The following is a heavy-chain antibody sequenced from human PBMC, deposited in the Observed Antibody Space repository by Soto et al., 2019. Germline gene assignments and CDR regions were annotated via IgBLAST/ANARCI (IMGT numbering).Heavy chain of an antibody. J-gene: IGHJ5*02. CDR3: ARDPHSSGWYSSDWFDP. D-gene: IGHD6-19*01. V-gene: IGHV3-74*01. Sequence: GGSLRLSCAASGFTFSSYWMHWVRQAPGKGLVWVSRINSDGSSTNYADSVKGRFTISRDNAKNTLYLQMNSLRAEDTAVYYCARDPHSSGWYSSDWFDPWGQGTLVTVSS. CDR2: INSDGSST. CDR1: GFTFSSYW.